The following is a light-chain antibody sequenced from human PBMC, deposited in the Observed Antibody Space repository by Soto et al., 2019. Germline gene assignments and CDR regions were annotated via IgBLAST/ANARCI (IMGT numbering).Light chain of an antibody. Sequence: QSVLTQPPSASGTPGQRVTISCSGSSSNIGSNTVSWYQQLPGTAPKLLTYTNNQRPSGVPDRFSGSKSGTSASLAISGLQSEDEAVYYCAAWDDSLNGVVFGGGTKLTVL. CDR1: SSNIGSNT. J-gene: IGLJ2*01. V-gene: IGLV1-44*01. CDR2: TNN. CDR3: AAWDDSLNGVV.